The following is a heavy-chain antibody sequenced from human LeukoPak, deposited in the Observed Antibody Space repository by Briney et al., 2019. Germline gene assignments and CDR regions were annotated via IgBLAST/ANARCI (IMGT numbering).Heavy chain of an antibody. J-gene: IGHJ3*02. CDR2: INPNSGGT. V-gene: IGHV1-2*02. Sequence: ASVKVSGKASGYTFTGYYMHWVRQAPGQGLEWMGWINPNSGGTNYAQKFQGRVTMTRDTSISTAYMELSRLRSDDTAVYYCARGPATITMVRGVSCDIWGQGTMVTVSS. CDR1: GYTFTGYY. CDR3: ARGPATITMVRGVSCDI. D-gene: IGHD3-10*01.